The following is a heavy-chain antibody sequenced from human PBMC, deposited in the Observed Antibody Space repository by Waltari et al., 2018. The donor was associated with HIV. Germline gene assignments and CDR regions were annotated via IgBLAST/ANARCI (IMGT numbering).Heavy chain of an antibody. J-gene: IGHJ4*02. CDR2: IDWADDK. V-gene: IGHV2-70*01. CDR1: GFSLITTGMC. CDR3: ARVKYFYVSREYFFDY. Sequence: QVTLRESGSALVKPTQTLTLTCTFAGFSLITTGMCVSWIRQPPVKALEWLALIDWADDKYYSTSLRSRLTISKDTTKNQAVLTVTNLDPRDTGTYYCARVKYFYVSREYFFDYWGQGIMVTVSS. D-gene: IGHD3-10*02.